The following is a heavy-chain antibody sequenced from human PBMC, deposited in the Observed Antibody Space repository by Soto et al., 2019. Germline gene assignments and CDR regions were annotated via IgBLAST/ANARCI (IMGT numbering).Heavy chain of an antibody. CDR1: GYTFTSYD. CDR2: MNPNSGNT. CDR3: ARVSGDYIWGSYRLVLGY. V-gene: IGHV1-8*01. D-gene: IGHD3-16*02. J-gene: IGHJ4*02. Sequence: GASVKVSCKASGYTFTSYDINWVRQATGQGLEWMGWMNPNSGNTGYAQKFQGRVTMTRSTSISTAYMELSSLRSEDTAVYYCARVSGDYIWGSYRLVLGYWGQGTLVTVSS.